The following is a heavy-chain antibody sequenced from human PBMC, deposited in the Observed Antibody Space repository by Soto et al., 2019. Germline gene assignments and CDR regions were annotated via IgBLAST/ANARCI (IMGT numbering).Heavy chain of an antibody. D-gene: IGHD1-26*01. V-gene: IGHV3-73*01. CDR1: GFTFSGSA. Sequence: GGSXRLSCSASGFTFSGSAIHWVRHASGKGLEWVGRIRSKANSYATAYAASVKGRFTISRDDSKNTAYLQMNSLKTEDTAAYYCTRRRWETSGDFDIWGQGTMVTVSS. J-gene: IGHJ3*02. CDR2: IRSKANSYAT. CDR3: TRRRWETSGDFDI.